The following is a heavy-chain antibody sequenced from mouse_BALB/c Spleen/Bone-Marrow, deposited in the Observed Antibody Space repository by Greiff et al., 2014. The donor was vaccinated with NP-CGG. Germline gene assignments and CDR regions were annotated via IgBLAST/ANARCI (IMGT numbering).Heavy chain of an antibody. CDR1: GFTFTDYY. J-gene: IGHJ1*01. CDR2: IRNKAKGYTT. CDR3: ARDITTAAGNWYFDV. Sequence: DVHLVESGGGLVQPGGSLRLSCATSGFTFTDYYMSWVRQPPGKALEWLGFIRNKAKGYTTDYSASVKGRFTISRDNSQSIHYLQMNTLRTKNSATYYCARDITTAAGNWYFDVWGAGTTLTVSS. D-gene: IGHD1-2*01. V-gene: IGHV7-3*02.